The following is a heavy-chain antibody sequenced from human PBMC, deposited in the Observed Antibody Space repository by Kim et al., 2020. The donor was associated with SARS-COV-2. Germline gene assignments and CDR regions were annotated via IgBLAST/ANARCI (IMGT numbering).Heavy chain of an antibody. V-gene: IGHV3-7*01. J-gene: IGHJ3*02. CDR3: ARECESWIQLWLDAFDI. CDR1: GFTFSSYW. Sequence: GGSLRLSCAASGFTFSSYWMSWVRQAPGKGLEWVANIKQDGSEKYYVDSVKGRFTISRDNAKNSLYLQMNSLGAEDTAVYYCARECESWIQLWLDAFDIWGQGTMVTVSS. D-gene: IGHD5-18*01. CDR2: IKQDGSEK.